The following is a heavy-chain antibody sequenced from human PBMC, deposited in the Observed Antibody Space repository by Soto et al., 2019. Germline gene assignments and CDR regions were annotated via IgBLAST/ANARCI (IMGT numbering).Heavy chain of an antibody. V-gene: IGHV4-34*01. CDR2: INHSGST. J-gene: IGHJ5*02. Sequence: SETLSRTCAVYGGSFSGYYWSWIRQPPGKGLEWIGEINHSGSTNYNPSLKSRVTISVDTSKNQFSLKLSSVTAADTAVYYCARGLAAAPGWFDPWGQGTLVTVSS. D-gene: IGHD6-13*01. CDR1: GGSFSGYY. CDR3: ARGLAAAPGWFDP.